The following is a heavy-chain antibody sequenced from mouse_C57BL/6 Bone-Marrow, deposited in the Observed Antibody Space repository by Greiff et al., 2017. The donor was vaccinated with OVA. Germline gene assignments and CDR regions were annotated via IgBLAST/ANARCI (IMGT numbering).Heavy chain of an antibody. CDR1: GYTFTSYW. CDR3: ARSKLTGTYYAMDY. J-gene: IGHJ4*01. D-gene: IGHD4-1*01. Sequence: QVQLQQPGAELVKPGASVKLSCKASGYTFTSYWMTWVKQRPGQGLEWIGDIYPGSGSTNYNEKFKSKATLTVNTSSSTAYMQLSSLTSEASAVYDSARSKLTGTYYAMDYWGQGTTVTVSS. V-gene: IGHV1-55*01. CDR2: IYPGSGST.